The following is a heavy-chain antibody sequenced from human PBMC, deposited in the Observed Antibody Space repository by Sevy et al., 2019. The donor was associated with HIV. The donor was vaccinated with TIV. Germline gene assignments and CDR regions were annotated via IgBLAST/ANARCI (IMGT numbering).Heavy chain of an antibody. D-gene: IGHD6-19*01. J-gene: IGHJ3*02. CDR1: GFTFDDYA. CDR3: AKGRKQWLAGHAFDI. Sequence: GGSLRLSCAASGFTFDDYAMHWVRQAPGKGLEWVSGISWNSGSIGYADSVKGRFTISRDNAKNFLYLQMNSLRAEDTALYYCAKGRKQWLAGHAFDIWGQGTMVTVSS. CDR2: ISWNSGSI. V-gene: IGHV3-9*01.